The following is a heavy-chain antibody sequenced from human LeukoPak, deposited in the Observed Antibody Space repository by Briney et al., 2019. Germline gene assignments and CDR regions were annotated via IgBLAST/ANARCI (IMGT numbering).Heavy chain of an antibody. D-gene: IGHD2-2*01. CDR1: GGSFSGYY. CDR3: ARGGYCSSTSCHDPDAFDI. Sequence: SETLSLTCAVYGGSFSGYYWSWIRQPPGKGLEWIGEINHSGSTNYNPSLKSRVTISVDTSKNQFSLKLSSVTAADTAVYYCARGGYCSSTSCHDPDAFDIWGQGTMVTVSS. CDR2: INHSGST. J-gene: IGHJ3*02. V-gene: IGHV4-34*01.